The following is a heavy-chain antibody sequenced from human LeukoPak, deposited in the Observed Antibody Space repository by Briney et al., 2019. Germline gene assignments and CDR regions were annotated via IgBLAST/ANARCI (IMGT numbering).Heavy chain of an antibody. CDR3: ARAAAAGTIPFWFDP. V-gene: IGHV3-48*04. CDR1: GFAFSSYT. Sequence: PGGSLRLSCAASGFAFSSYTMNWVRQAPGRGLEWVSYISTSSTSINYADSVKGRFTISRDNAKNSLYLQMNSLRAEDTAVYYCARAAAAGTIPFWFDPWGQGTPVTVSS. CDR2: ISTSSTSI. D-gene: IGHD6-13*01. J-gene: IGHJ5*02.